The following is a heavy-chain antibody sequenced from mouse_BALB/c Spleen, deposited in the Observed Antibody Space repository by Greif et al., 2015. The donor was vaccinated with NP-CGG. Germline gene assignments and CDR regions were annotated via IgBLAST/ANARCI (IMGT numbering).Heavy chain of an antibody. CDR3: TRTYYYGSMPPMDY. CDR1: GYTFTSYW. J-gene: IGHJ4*01. CDR2: IYPGSGST. V-gene: IGHV1S22*01. Sequence: LQQSGSELVRPGASVKLSCKASGYTFTSYWMHWVKQRPGQGLEWIGNIYPGSGSTNYDEKFKSKATLTVDTSSSTAYMQLSSLTSEDSAVYYCTRTYYYGSMPPMDYWGQGTSVTVSS. D-gene: IGHD1-1*01.